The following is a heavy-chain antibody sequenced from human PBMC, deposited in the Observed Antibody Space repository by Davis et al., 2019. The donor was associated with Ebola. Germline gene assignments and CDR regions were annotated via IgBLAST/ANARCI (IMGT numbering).Heavy chain of an antibody. CDR2: IYYSGDA. J-gene: IGHJ6*04. V-gene: IGHV4-39*01. CDR1: GGSISDSTYY. Sequence: SETLSLTCTVSGGSISDSTYYWGWTRQAPGKGLEWIGTIYYSGDAYYNPSLKSRVTISVDTSKNQFSLRLNSVTAADTAVYYCARGRFVVVPAAMDRIYYYYGMDVWGKGTTVTVSS. D-gene: IGHD2-2*01. CDR3: ARGRFVVVPAAMDRIYYYYGMDV.